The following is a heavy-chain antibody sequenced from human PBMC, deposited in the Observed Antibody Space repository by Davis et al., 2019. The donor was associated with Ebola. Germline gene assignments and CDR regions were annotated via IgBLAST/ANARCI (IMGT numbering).Heavy chain of an antibody. D-gene: IGHD3-3*01. J-gene: IGHJ5*02. CDR1: GYTFTSYA. CDR3: ARGFLEWLIVFDP. Sequence: ASVKVSCKASGYTFTSYAMHWVRQAPGQGLEWMGRINPNSGGTNYAQKFQGRVTITRDTSASTAYMELSSLRSEDTAVYYCARGFLEWLIVFDPWGQGTLVTVSS. V-gene: IGHV1-2*06. CDR2: INPNSGGT.